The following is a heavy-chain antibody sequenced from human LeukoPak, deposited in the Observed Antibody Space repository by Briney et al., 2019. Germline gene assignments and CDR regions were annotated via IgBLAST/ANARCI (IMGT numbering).Heavy chain of an antibody. CDR3: AKDITAAGTSLFRH. D-gene: IGHD6-13*01. CDR2: VNWNGGST. V-gene: IGHV3-20*04. J-gene: IGHJ1*01. Sequence: PGGSLRLSCAASGFTFDDYGMSWVRQAPGKGLEWISGVNWNGGSTGYADSVKGRFTISRDNAKNSLYLQMNSLRAEDTALYYCAKDITAAGTSLFRHWGQGTLVTVSS. CDR1: GFTFDDYG.